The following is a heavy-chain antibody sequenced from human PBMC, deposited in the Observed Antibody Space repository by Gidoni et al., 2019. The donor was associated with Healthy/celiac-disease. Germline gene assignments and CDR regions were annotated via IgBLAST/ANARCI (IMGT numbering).Heavy chain of an antibody. CDR2: MYSGGST. D-gene: IGHD3-16*01. Sequence: EVQLVESGGGLIKPGGSLRLSCAASGFTVSSNYMSWVRQAPGKGLEWVSVMYSGGSTYYADSVKGRFTISRDNSKNTLYLQMNSLRAEDTAVYYCVRGGSPHYDYYYGMDVWGQGTTVTVSS. V-gene: IGHV3-53*01. CDR1: GFTVSSNY. CDR3: VRGGSPHYDYYYGMDV. J-gene: IGHJ6*02.